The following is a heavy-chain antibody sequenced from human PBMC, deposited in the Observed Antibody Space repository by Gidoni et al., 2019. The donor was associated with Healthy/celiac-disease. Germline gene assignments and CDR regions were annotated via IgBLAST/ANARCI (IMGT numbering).Heavy chain of an antibody. CDR2: IYYSGST. Sequence: QLQLHESGPGLVKPSATLSLTCTASGDSISSNDYYWGWIRQPPGKGLEWIGTIYYSGSTYCNPSLKSRVTISVDTSKNQFSLKLSSVTAADTAVYYCARHDYGGDSGGIDYWGQGTLVTVSS. V-gene: IGHV4-39*01. CDR3: ARHDYGGDSGGIDY. J-gene: IGHJ4*02. CDR1: GDSISSNDYY. D-gene: IGHD4-17*01.